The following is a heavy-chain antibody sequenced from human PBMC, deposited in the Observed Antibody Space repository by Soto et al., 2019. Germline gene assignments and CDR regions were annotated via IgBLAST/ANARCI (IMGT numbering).Heavy chain of an antibody. V-gene: IGHV1-18*01. Sequence: QVQLVQSGPEVEKPGASVKVSCKTSGYTFTSYGISWVRQAPGQGLEWMGWISTDKGKTNYAQKFQGRVTMTTDTSTSPAYMELRSLTSDDTAVYYCATRSPAFDYWGQGTLVTVS. J-gene: IGHJ4*02. CDR2: ISTDKGKT. CDR3: ATRSPAFDY. CDR1: GYTFTSYG.